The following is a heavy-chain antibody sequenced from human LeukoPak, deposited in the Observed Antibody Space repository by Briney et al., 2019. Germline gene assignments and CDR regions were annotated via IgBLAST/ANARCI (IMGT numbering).Heavy chain of an antibody. CDR3: AREGVDGYNFY. CDR1: GGTFSSYA. Sequence: GSSVKVSCKASGGTFSSYAISWVRQAPGQGLEWMGRIIPILGIANYAQKFQGRVTITADKSTSTAYMELSSLRSEDTAVYYCAREGVDGYNFYWGQGTLVTVS. D-gene: IGHD5-24*01. J-gene: IGHJ4*02. CDR2: IIPILGIA. V-gene: IGHV1-69*04.